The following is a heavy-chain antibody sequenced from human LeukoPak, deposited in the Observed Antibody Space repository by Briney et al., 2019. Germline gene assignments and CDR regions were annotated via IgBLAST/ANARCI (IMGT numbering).Heavy chain of an antibody. CDR1: GFTFSSYW. CDR3: ARDRGGYDSESYFDY. J-gene: IGHJ4*02. V-gene: IGHV3-7*01. D-gene: IGHD5-12*01. CDR2: LNYDGSER. Sequence: GGSLRLSCAASGFTFSSYWMSWVRQAPGKGLEWVANLNYDGSERYYVDSVKGRFTISRDNAKNSLYLQMNSLRAEDTAVYYCARDRGGYDSESYFDYWGQGTLVTVSS.